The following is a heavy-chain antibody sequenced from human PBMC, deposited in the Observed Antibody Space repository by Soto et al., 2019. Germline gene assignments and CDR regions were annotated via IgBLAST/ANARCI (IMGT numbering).Heavy chain of an antibody. D-gene: IGHD3-10*01. J-gene: IGHJ6*02. CDR2: IFPADSDV. CDR3: AKHNYFGSGSSFYYYKSDR. Sequence: PGESLKISCKASGYIFSTNWIAWIRHVPGKGLEWMGSIFPADSDVRYNPSFQGQVTISVDKSIDTAYLQWNSLKASDTATFYCAKHNYFGSGSSFYYYKSDRWGQGNTVTVSS. V-gene: IGHV5-51*01. CDR1: GYIFSTNW.